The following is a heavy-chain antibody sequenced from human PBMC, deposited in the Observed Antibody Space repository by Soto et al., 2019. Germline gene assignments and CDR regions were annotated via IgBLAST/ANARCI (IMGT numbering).Heavy chain of an antibody. J-gene: IGHJ4*02. CDR2: ISYDGSNK. D-gene: IGHD3-10*01. CDR1: GFTFSSYA. Sequence: QVQLVESGGGVVQPGRSLRLPCAASGFTFSSYAMHWVRQAPGKGLEWVAVISYDGSNKYYADSVKGRFTISRDNSKNTLYLQMNSLRAEDTAVYYCARDSLLWFGEGSNAVFDYWGQGTLVTVSS. V-gene: IGHV3-30-3*01. CDR3: ARDSLLWFGEGSNAVFDY.